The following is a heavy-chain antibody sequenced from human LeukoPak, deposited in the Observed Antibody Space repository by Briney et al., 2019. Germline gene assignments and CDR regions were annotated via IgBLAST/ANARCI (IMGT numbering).Heavy chain of an antibody. D-gene: IGHD5-24*01. CDR3: ARVATIRGRLDY. Sequence: GGSLRLSCAASGFTFSDYYMSWIRQAPGKGLEWVSYITHTGSNIYYRDSVKGRFTLSRDNAKNSLYLQMNSLRAEDTAMYYCARVATIRGRLDYWGQGTLVTVSS. V-gene: IGHV3-11*01. J-gene: IGHJ4*02. CDR2: ITHTGSNI. CDR1: GFTFSDYY.